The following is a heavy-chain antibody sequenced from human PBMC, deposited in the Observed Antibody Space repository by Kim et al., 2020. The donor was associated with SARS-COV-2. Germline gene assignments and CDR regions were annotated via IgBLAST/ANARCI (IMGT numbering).Heavy chain of an antibody. CDR3: ARGLAVAGTGVVVDY. Sequence: SETLSLTCAVYVGSFSGYYWSWIRQPPGKGLEWIGEINHSGSTNYNPSLKSRVTISVDTSKNQFSLKLSSVTAADTAVYYCARGLAVAGTGVVVDYWGQGTLVTVSS. V-gene: IGHV4-34*01. CDR2: INHSGST. D-gene: IGHD6-19*01. CDR1: VGSFSGYY. J-gene: IGHJ4*02.